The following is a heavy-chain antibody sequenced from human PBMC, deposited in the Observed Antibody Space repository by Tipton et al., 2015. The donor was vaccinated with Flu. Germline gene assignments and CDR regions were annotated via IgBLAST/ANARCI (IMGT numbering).Heavy chain of an antibody. Sequence: TLSLTCSVSGYSIRSGYCWGWIRQSPGKGLEWIANMYRSGNTYYNPSLQSRVTTSIDKSKNQFSLKLTSVTAADTAVYFCARRDFSNYVSEPKNWFDVWGQGSLVNVSS. CDR2: MYRSGNT. D-gene: IGHD4-11*01. J-gene: IGHJ5*02. CDR1: GYSIRSGYC. V-gene: IGHV4-38-2*01. CDR3: ARRDFSNYVSEPKNWFDV.